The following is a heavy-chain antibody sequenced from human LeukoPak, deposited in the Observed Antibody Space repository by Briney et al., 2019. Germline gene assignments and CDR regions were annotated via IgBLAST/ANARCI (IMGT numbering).Heavy chain of an antibody. V-gene: IGHV3-23*01. J-gene: IGHJ1*01. D-gene: IGHD3-22*01. CDR3: AIMHGYYDGSGYWVQ. Sequence: GGSLRLSCAASGFTFGSYGMSWVRQAPGNGLEWVSFITPNADRTSYADSVEGRFTISRDNPRNTLYMQMNSLRDEDTAVYYCAIMHGYYDGSGYWVQWGQGTLVTVSS. CDR1: GFTFGSYG. CDR2: ITPNADRT.